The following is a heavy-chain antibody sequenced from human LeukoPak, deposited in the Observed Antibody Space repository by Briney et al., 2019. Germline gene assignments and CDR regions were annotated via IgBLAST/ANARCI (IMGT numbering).Heavy chain of an antibody. CDR1: GYSISSGYY. D-gene: IGHD5-24*01. V-gene: IGHV4-38-2*02. Sequence: SETLSLTCTVSGYSISSGYYWGWIRQPPGKGLEWIGSIYYSGSIYSNPSLKGRVTISVDTSNNQFSLKLSSVTAADTAVYYCARDVREDAFDIWGQGTMVTVSS. CDR3: ARDVREDAFDI. CDR2: IYYSGSI. J-gene: IGHJ3*02.